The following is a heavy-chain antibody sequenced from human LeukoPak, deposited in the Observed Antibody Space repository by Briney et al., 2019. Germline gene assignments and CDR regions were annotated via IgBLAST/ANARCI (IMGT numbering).Heavy chain of an antibody. V-gene: IGHV3-74*01. Sequence: GGSLRLSCAASGFTFSSYWMHWVRQAPGKGLVWVSRINSDGSSTSYADSVKGRFTISRDNAKNTLYLQMNSLRAEDTAVYYCAREHRYYYYYYMDVWGKGTTVTVSS. CDR1: GFTFSSYW. CDR2: INSDGSST. J-gene: IGHJ6*03. D-gene: IGHD1-14*01. CDR3: AREHRYYYYYYMDV.